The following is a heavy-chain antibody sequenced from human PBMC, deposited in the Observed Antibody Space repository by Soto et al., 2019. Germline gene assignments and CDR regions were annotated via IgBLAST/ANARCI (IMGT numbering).Heavy chain of an antibody. CDR2: TNEDGSII. Sequence: GGSLRLSCAASGFTFSSYWMHWVRQAPGKGLVWVSRTNEDGSIINYADSVKGRFTISRDNAKNTSYLEMNSLRVEDTAVYYCTRDIGGRRGYWGPGTL. CDR3: TRDIGGRRGY. J-gene: IGHJ4*02. D-gene: IGHD3-16*01. V-gene: IGHV3-74*01. CDR1: GFTFSSYW.